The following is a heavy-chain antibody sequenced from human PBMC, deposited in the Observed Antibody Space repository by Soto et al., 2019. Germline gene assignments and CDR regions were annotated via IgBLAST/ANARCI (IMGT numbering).Heavy chain of an antibody. D-gene: IGHD1-1*01. CDR1: GGSVSSGNYF. J-gene: IGHJ3*01. Sequence: QLQLQESGPGLVKPAETLSLKCAVSGGSVSSGNYFWGWIRQPPGKGLEWIGNIYYNGDTYYSPSLKSRATLSVDTAQNQFSLRLTSVTAADTAVYYCARRLIDGWNKGHAFDFWGKGTLVTVSS. V-gene: IGHV4-39*01. CDR3: ARRLIDGWNKGHAFDF. CDR2: IYYNGDT.